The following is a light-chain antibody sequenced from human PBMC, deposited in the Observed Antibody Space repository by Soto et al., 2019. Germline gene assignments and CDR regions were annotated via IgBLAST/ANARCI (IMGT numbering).Light chain of an antibody. Sequence: EIVLTQSPATLSLAPGERVTLSCRASQSVSSYLAWYQQKPGQAPRLLIYDASNRATGIPARFSGSGSGTDFTLTISSLELEDFVVYFCHQRSNWPWTFGQGTKVEIK. J-gene: IGKJ1*01. CDR2: DAS. CDR1: QSVSSY. V-gene: IGKV3-11*01. CDR3: HQRSNWPWT.